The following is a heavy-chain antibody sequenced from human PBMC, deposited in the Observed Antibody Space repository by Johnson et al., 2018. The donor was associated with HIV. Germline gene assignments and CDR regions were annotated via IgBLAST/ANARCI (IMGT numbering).Heavy chain of an antibody. CDR2: IYSGGNT. CDR3: AKSSSATYYGDAFDM. J-gene: IGHJ3*02. Sequence: VQLVESGGGLVQPGGSLRLSCAASGFTVSNNFMNWVRQAPGKGLEWVSLIYSGGNTYYADSVRGRFTISRDNFKNTLYLQMNSLRAEDTAVYYCAKSSSATYYGDAFDMWGQGTMVTVSS. CDR1: GFTVSNNF. D-gene: IGHD3-10*01. V-gene: IGHV3-66*01.